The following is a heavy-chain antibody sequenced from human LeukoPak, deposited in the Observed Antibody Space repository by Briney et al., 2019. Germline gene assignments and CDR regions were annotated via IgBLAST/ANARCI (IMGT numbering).Heavy chain of an antibody. CDR2: ISAYNGNT. D-gene: IGHD3-3*01. V-gene: IGHV1-18*01. J-gene: IGHJ4*02. CDR3: AILDYDFWSRDY. Sequence: ASVKVSCKASGYTFTSYGISWVRQAPGQGLEWMGWISAYNGNTNYAQKLQGRVTMTTDTSTSTAYMELRSLRSDGTAVYYCAILDYDFWSRDYWGQGTLVTVSS. CDR1: GYTFTSYG.